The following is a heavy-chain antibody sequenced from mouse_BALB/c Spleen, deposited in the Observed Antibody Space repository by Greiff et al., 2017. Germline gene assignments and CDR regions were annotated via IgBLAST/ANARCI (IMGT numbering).Heavy chain of an antibody. J-gene: IGHJ3*01. Sequence: VQLQQSGAELVKPGASVKLSCTASGFNIKDTYMHWVKQRPEQGLEWIGRIDPANGNTKYDPKFQGKATITADTSSNTAYLQLSSLTSEDTAVYYCALIYYDYDEGAWFAYWGQGTLVTVSA. V-gene: IGHV14-3*02. CDR2: IDPANGNT. D-gene: IGHD2-4*01. CDR3: ALIYYDYDEGAWFAY. CDR1: GFNIKDTY.